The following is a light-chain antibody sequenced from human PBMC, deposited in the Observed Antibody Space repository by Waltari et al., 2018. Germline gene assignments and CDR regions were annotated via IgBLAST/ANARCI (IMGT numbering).Light chain of an antibody. CDR1: SSDVGGYNY. V-gene: IGLV2-14*03. CDR3: SSYISSSTLEL. CDR2: DVS. J-gene: IGLJ2*01. Sequence: QSALTQPASLSGSPGQSITISCTGTSSDVGGYNYVPWYQQHPGKAPKLMIYDVSNRPSGVSNRFSGSKSGNTASPTISGLQAEDEADYYCSSYISSSTLELFGGGTSLTVL.